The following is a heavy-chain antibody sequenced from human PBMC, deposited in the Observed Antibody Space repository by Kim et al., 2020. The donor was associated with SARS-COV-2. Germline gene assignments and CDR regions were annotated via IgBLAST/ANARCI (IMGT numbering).Heavy chain of an antibody. V-gene: IGHV1-18*01. CDR3: ARGGPYYDFWSANFDY. J-gene: IGHJ4*02. Sequence: ASVKVSCKTSGYTFTSYCISWVRQAPGQGLEWMGWLSAYNGNTNYAQNLQGRVTMTTDTSTSTAYMELRSLRSDDTAVYYCARGGPYYDFWSANFDYWGQGTLVTVSS. CDR1: GYTFTSYC. D-gene: IGHD3-3*01. CDR2: LSAYNGNT.